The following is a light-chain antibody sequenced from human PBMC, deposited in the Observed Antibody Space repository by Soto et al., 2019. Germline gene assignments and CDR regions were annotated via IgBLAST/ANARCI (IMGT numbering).Light chain of an antibody. Sequence: DVQMTQTPSSLSASVGDRFTITCRASHAIRNDLAWYQQKPGKAPERLIYVASSLQSGVPSRFSGSGSGTEFSLTISSLQPDDFATYYCHQYQTYPITFGQGTDWRL. CDR1: HAIRND. CDR3: HQYQTYPIT. J-gene: IGKJ5*01. V-gene: IGKV1-17*01. CDR2: VAS.